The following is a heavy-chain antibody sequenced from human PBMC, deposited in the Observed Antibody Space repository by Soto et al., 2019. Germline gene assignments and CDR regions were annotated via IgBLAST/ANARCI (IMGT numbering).Heavy chain of an antibody. D-gene: IGHD3-10*01. Sequence: QVQLVESGGGVVQPGRSLRLSCAASGFTFSSYGMHWVRQAPGKGLEWVAVISYDGSNKYYADSVKGRFTISRDNSKNALYLQMNSLRAEDTAVYYCAKNGGLGCWGQGALVTVSS. CDR3: AKNGGLGC. V-gene: IGHV3-30*18. J-gene: IGHJ4*02. CDR1: GFTFSSYG. CDR2: ISYDGSNK.